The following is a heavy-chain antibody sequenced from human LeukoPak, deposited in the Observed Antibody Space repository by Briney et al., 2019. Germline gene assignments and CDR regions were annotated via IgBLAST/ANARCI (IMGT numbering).Heavy chain of an antibody. CDR1: GFTFSSYN. CDR3: ARVGSTSQSFDY. Sequence: GGSLRLSCAVSGFTFSSYNVNWVRQAPGKGLEWVSSISSSSSYIYYADSVKGRFTISRDNAKNSLYLQMNSLRAEDTAVYYCARVGSTSQSFDYWGQGTLVTVSS. J-gene: IGHJ4*02. D-gene: IGHD5-24*01. V-gene: IGHV3-21*01. CDR2: ISSSSSYI.